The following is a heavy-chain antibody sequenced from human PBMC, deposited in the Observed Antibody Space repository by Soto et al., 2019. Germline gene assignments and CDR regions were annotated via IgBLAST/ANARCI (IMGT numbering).Heavy chain of an antibody. J-gene: IGHJ3*02. CDR3: ARDNRGAKGIEDAFDI. CDR1: GFTFSSYW. V-gene: IGHV3-7*03. Sequence: GGSLRLSCAASGFTFSSYWMSWVRQAPGKGLEWVANIKQDGSEKYYVDSVKGRFTISRDNAKNSLYLQMNSLRAEDTAVYYCARDNRGAKGIEDAFDIWGQGTMVTVSS. CDR2: IKQDGSEK. D-gene: IGHD1-20*01.